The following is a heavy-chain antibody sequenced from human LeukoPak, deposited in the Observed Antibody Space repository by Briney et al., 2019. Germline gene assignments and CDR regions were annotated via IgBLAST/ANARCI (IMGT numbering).Heavy chain of an antibody. CDR2: IRHSGNT. J-gene: IGHJ4*02. CDR3: ARDTYYDSSGYSPQYFDY. CDR1: GYSISSGYY. Sequence: PSETLSLTCAVSGYSISSGYYWGWIRQPPGKGLEWIGSIRHSGNTYYNPSLKSRVTISVDTSKNQFSLKLSSVTAADTAVYYCARDTYYDSSGYSPQYFDYWGQRTLVTVSS. D-gene: IGHD3-22*01. V-gene: IGHV4-38-2*02.